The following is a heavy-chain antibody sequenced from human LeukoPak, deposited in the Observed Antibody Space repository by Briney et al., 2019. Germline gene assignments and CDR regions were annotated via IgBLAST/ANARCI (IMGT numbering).Heavy chain of an antibody. J-gene: IGHJ6*02. CDR1: GGSFSGYY. CDR2: INHSGST. Sequence: SETLSLTCAVYGGSFSGYYWSWIRQPPGKGLEWIGGINHSGSTNYNPSLKSRVTISVDTSKNQFSLKLSSVTAADTAVYYCARGPWNWNYRRYYGMDVWGQGTTVTVSS. CDR3: ARGPWNWNYRRYYGMDV. D-gene: IGHD1-7*01. V-gene: IGHV4-34*01.